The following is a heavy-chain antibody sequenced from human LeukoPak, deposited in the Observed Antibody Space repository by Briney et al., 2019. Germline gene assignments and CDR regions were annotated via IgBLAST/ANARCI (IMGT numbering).Heavy chain of an antibody. CDR2: IYYSGAT. D-gene: IGHD2-21*01. CDR3: ARGGGDSLYWYFDL. Sequence: PSETLSLTCTVSGGSINTYYWSWIRQSPGKGLEWIAYIYYSGATNYNPSLKSRVTISVGPSKNKFSLKLSSVTAADTAVYYCARGGGDSLYWYFDLWGRGTLVTVSS. CDR1: GGSINTYY. J-gene: IGHJ2*01. V-gene: IGHV4-59*01.